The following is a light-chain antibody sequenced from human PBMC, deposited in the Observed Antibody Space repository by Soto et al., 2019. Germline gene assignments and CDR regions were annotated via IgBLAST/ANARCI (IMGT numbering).Light chain of an antibody. V-gene: IGKV3-15*01. CDR3: QRYNNWPPWT. CDR1: QSVYSY. Sequence: IVMTQSPATLSVSPGERATLSCRVSQSVYSYLAWYQQKPGQAPRLLLYGASTRATGIPARFSGSGSGTEFNLTISSLQSEDVGVYYCQRYNNWPPWTFGQGTKVEIK. J-gene: IGKJ1*01. CDR2: GAS.